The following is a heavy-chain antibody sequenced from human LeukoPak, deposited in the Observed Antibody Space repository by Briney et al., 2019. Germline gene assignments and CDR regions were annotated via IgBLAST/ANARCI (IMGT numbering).Heavy chain of an antibody. Sequence: GGSLRLSRVASGFTFNTYAMTWVRQAPGKGLEWVSANSRSGGSTYYADSVKGRFLISRDNSKNTLYLQMNSLRAEDTALYFCAKVSLVVRYFDSSHVALDIWGQGTMVLVSS. CDR1: GFTFNTYA. CDR3: AKVSLVVRYFDSSHVALDI. J-gene: IGHJ3*02. CDR2: NSRSGGST. D-gene: IGHD3-9*01. V-gene: IGHV3-23*01.